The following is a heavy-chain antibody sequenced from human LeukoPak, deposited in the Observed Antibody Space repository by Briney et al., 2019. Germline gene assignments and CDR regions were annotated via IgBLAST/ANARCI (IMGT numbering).Heavy chain of an antibody. D-gene: IGHD1-26*01. V-gene: IGHV1-18*04. J-gene: IGHJ5*02. Sequence: ASVKVSCKASGYTFTSYYMHWVRQAPGQGLEWMGWISAYNGNTNYAQKLQGRVTMTTDTSTSTAYMELRSLRSDDTAVYYCARSPEWELLYPPNWFDPWGQGTLVTVSS. CDR3: ARSPEWELLYPPNWFDP. CDR1: GYTFTSYY. CDR2: ISAYNGNT.